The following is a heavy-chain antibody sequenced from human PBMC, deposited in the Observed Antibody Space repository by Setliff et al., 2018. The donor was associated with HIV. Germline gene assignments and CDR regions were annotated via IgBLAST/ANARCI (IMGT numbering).Heavy chain of an antibody. Sequence: GESLKISCKGSGYKCTSYWIGWVRQMPGKGLEWMGIIYPGDSERRYSPSFQGQVTISVDKSTNTAYLQWSRLKASDSALYYCARQETLWSGYINSFDSWGQGTWVTVSS. V-gene: IGHV5-51*01. CDR1: GYKCTSYW. D-gene: IGHD3-3*01. CDR3: ARQETLWSGYINSFDS. CDR2: IYPGDSER. J-gene: IGHJ5*01.